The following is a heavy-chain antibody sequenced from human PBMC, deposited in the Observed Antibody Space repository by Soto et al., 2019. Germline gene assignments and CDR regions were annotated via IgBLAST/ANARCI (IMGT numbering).Heavy chain of an antibody. CDR1: GFTFSSYS. CDR2: ISSSSSYI. Sequence: EVQLVESGGGLVKPGGSLRLSCAASGFTFSSYSMNWVRQAPGKGLEWVSSISSSSSYIYYADSVKGRFTISRDNAKNSLYLQMNSLRAEDTAVYYCGRDRSPQLYYYYYYGMDVWGQGTTVTVSS. D-gene: IGHD1-1*01. V-gene: IGHV3-21*01. J-gene: IGHJ6*02. CDR3: GRDRSPQLYYYYYYGMDV.